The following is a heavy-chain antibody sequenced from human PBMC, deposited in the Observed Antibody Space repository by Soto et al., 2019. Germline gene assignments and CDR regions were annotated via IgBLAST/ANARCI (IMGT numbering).Heavy chain of an antibody. CDR2: ISYDGSNK. J-gene: IGHJ4*02. Sequence: HPGGSLRLACAASGFTFSSYGMHWVRQAPGKGLEWVAVISYDGSNKYYADSVKGRFTISRDNSKNTLYLQMNSLRAEDTAVYYCAKGNVLRSFDWSLSFDYWGQGTLVTV. D-gene: IGHD3-9*01. V-gene: IGHV3-30*18. CDR3: AKGNVLRSFDWSLSFDY. CDR1: GFTFSSYG.